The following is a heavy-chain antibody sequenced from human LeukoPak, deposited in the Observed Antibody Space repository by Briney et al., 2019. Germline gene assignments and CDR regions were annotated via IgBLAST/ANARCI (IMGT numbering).Heavy chain of an antibody. J-gene: IGHJ6*02. D-gene: IGHD2-2*01. CDR1: GYTFTSYG. Sequence: ASVKVSCKASGYTFTSYGISWVRQAPGQGLEGMAWISAYNGNTNYAQKLQGRVTMTTDTSTSTAYMELRSLRSDDTAVYYCGRGYCSGTSCPYGMDVWGQGTTVTVSS. CDR2: ISAYNGNT. V-gene: IGHV1-18*01. CDR3: GRGYCSGTSCPYGMDV.